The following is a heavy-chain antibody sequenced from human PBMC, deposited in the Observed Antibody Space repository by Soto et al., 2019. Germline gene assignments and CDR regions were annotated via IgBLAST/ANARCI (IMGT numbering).Heavy chain of an antibody. V-gene: IGHV4-31*03. D-gene: IGHD1-1*01. CDR3: ARDSLQSSHYYGMDV. Sequence: PSETLSLTCTVSGGSISSGGYYWSWIRQHPGKGLEWIGYIYYSGSTYYNTSLKSRVTISVDTSKNQFYLKLSSVTAADMAVYFCARDSLQSSHYYGMDVWGQGTTVTVSS. CDR1: GGSISSGGYY. CDR2: IYYSGST. J-gene: IGHJ6*02.